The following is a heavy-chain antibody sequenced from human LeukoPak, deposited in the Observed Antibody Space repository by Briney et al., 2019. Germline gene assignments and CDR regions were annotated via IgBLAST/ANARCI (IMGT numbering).Heavy chain of an antibody. CDR2: IYSDGST. D-gene: IGHD3-10*01. CDR1: GFTVSSNY. Sequence: GGSLRLSCAASGFTVSSNYMSWVRQAPGKGLEWVSVIYSDGSTYYADSAKGRFTISRDNSKNTLYLQMNNLRAEDTAVYYCARDAVLGSGSDNWGQGTLVTVSS. V-gene: IGHV3-53*01. J-gene: IGHJ4*02. CDR3: ARDAVLGSGSDN.